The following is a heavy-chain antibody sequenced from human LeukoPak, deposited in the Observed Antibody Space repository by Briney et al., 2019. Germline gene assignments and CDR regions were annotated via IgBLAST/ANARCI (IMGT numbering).Heavy chain of an antibody. V-gene: IGHV4-61*01. CDR3: ARDQEYSGSYYRYFDY. CDR2: VYYVGST. CDR1: GGSVSSASYY. D-gene: IGHD1-26*01. J-gene: IGHJ4*02. Sequence: SETLSLTCTVSGGSVSSASYYWSWIRQPPGKGLEWIGYVYYVGSTNYNPSLKSRVTISVDTSKNQFSLKLSSVTAADTAVYYCARDQEYSGSYYRYFDYWGQGTLVTVSS.